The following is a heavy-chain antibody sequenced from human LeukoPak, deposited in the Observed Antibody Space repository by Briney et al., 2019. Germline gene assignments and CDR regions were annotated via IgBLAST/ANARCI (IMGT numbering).Heavy chain of an antibody. Sequence: SETLSLTCTVSGGSISSSSYYWGWIRQPPGKGLEWIGSIYYSGSTYYNPSLKSRVTISVDTSKKQFSLKLRSVTAADTAVYYCARHVSTAESYSHLDYWGQGTLVTVSS. J-gene: IGHJ4*02. D-gene: IGHD4-11*01. CDR3: ARHVSTAESYSHLDY. V-gene: IGHV4-39*07. CDR2: IYYSGST. CDR1: GGSISSSSYY.